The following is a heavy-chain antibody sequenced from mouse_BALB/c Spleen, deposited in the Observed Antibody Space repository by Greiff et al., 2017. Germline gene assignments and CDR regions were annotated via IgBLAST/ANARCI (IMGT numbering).Heavy chain of an antibody. CDR2: IWSGGST. Sequence: QVQLKESGPGLVQPSQSLSITCTVSGFSLTSYGVHWVRQSPGKGLEWLGVIWSGGSTDYNAAFISRLSISKDNSKSQVFFKMNSLQANDTAIYYCARNVITPYYYAMDYWGQGTSVTVSS. CDR1: GFSLTSYG. D-gene: IGHD2-4*01. CDR3: ARNVITPYYYAMDY. V-gene: IGHV2-2*02. J-gene: IGHJ4*01.